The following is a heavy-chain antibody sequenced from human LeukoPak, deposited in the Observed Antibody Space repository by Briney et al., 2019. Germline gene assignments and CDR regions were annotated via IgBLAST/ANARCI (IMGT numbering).Heavy chain of an antibody. CDR3: ARVGYYSSGPFSYFDY. CDR2: ISYDGSNE. V-gene: IGHV3-30-3*01. CDR1: GFTFSRYA. J-gene: IGHJ4*02. D-gene: IGHD3-10*01. Sequence: GGSLRLSCAASGFTFSRYAMHWGRQAPGKGLEWVAVISYDGSNEYYADSGKGRFTISRDSSENTLYLQMHSLRVEDTAVYYCARVGYYSSGPFSYFDYWGQGTLVTVSS.